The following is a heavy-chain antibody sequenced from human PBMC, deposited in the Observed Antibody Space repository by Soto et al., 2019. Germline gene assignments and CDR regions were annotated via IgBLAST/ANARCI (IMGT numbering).Heavy chain of an antibody. CDR1: GFSFSSYG. V-gene: IGHV3-33*01. Sequence: SLILSCPTSGFSFSSYGMHWVRQAPDKGLEWVAVIWYDGSNKYYADSVKGRFTISRDNSKNTLYLQMNSLRAEDTAVYYCARDGPNISNYYYYGMDVWGQGTTVTVSS. CDR3: ARDGPNISNYYYYGMDV. J-gene: IGHJ6*02. D-gene: IGHD7-27*01. CDR2: IWYDGSNK.